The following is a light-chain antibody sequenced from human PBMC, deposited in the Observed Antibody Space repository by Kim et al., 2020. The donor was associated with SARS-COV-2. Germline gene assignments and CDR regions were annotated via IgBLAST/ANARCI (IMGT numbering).Light chain of an antibody. Sequence: PAKTATLPCGGNNIGDYRVHGYQQKPGQAPVLVIHSDTDRPSGISQRFSGSNSGTTATLTITRVEAADEADYFCQVWHSGGDRVVFGGGTKVTVL. V-gene: IGLV3-21*04. CDR3: QVWHSGGDRVV. J-gene: IGLJ2*01. CDR2: SDT. CDR1: NIGDYR.